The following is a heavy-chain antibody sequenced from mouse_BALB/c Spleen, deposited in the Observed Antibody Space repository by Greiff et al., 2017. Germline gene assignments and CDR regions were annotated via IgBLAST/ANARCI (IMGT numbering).Heavy chain of an antibody. Sequence: QVQLQQSGAELVRPGTSVKVSFKASGYAFTNYLIEWVKQRPGQGLEWIGVINPGSGGTNYNEKFKGKATLTADKSSSTAYMQLSSLTSDDSAVYFCARDYYGSNYAMDYWGQGTSVTVSS. D-gene: IGHD1-1*01. J-gene: IGHJ4*01. CDR2: INPGSGGT. CDR1: GYAFTNYL. CDR3: ARDYYGSNYAMDY. V-gene: IGHV1-54*03.